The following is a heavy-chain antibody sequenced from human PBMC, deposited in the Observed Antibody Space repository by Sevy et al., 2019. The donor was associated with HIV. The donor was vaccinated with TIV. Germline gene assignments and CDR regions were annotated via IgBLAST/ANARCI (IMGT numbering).Heavy chain of an antibody. V-gene: IGHV3-23*01. Sequence: GWSLRLSCAASGFNFHSYAMTWVRQAPGKGLEWVAAISGSGDSKYYADSMRGRFSLSRDNLKNTVILQLNSLRVEDTAVYFCAKVGDGFWSGPEINWFDPWGPGTLVTVSS. CDR2: ISGSGDSK. D-gene: IGHD3-3*01. CDR1: GFNFHSYA. CDR3: AKVGDGFWSGPEINWFDP. J-gene: IGHJ5*02.